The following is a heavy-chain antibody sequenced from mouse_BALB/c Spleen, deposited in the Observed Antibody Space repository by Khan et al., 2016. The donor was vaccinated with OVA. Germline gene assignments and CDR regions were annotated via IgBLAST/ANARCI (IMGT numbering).Heavy chain of an antibody. V-gene: IGHV14-3*02. CDR2: IAPANGNT. Sequence: EVQLQESGAELVKPGASVKLSCTASGFNIKDTYLHWVKQRPEQGLEWIGRIAPANGNTQYDPKFQGKAIITSDTSSNTSYLQLNSLTSEDTAVYYCARPSYDPRDFEVWGAGTTVTVSS. J-gene: IGHJ1*01. CDR3: ARPSYDPRDFEV. CDR1: GFNIKDTY. D-gene: IGHD2-3*01.